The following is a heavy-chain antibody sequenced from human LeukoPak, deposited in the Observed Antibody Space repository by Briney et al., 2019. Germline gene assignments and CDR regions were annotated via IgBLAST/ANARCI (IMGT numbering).Heavy chain of an antibody. Sequence: GGSLRLSCAASGFTFRSYAMHWVRQAPGKGLEWVAVISYDGSNKYYADSVKGRFTFSRDNSKNKLYLQMNSLRAEDTAVYYCASAAYSSSWYNWFDPWGQGTLVTVSS. CDR2: ISYDGSNK. CDR3: ASAAYSSSWYNWFDP. J-gene: IGHJ5*02. CDR1: GFTFRSYA. D-gene: IGHD6-13*01. V-gene: IGHV3-30-3*01.